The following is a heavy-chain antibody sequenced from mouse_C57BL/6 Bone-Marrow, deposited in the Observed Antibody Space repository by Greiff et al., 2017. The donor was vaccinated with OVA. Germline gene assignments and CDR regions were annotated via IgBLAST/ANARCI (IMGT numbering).Heavy chain of an antibody. CDR3: ARGYYGSSYWYFDV. CDR1: GYTFTSYW. D-gene: IGHD1-1*01. J-gene: IGHJ1*03. CDR2: IHPNSGST. V-gene: IGHV1-64*01. Sequence: QVQLQQSGAELVKPGASVTLSCKASGYTFTSYWMHWVKQRPGQGLEWIGMIHPNSGSTNYNEKLKSKATLTVDTSSSTAYMQLSSLTSEDSAVYYCARGYYGSSYWYFDVWGTGTTVTVSS.